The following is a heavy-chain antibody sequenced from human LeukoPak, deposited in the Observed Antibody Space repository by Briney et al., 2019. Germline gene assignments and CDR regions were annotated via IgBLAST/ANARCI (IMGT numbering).Heavy chain of an antibody. CDR2: INHSGST. Sequence: SETLSLTCAVYGGSFSGYYWSWIRQPPGRGLEWIGEINHSGSTNYNPSLKSRVTISVDTSKNQFSLKLSSVTAADTAVYYCARLGYSYGDYWGQGTLVTVSS. J-gene: IGHJ4*02. CDR1: GGSFSGYY. CDR3: ARLGYSYGDY. V-gene: IGHV4-34*01. D-gene: IGHD5-18*01.